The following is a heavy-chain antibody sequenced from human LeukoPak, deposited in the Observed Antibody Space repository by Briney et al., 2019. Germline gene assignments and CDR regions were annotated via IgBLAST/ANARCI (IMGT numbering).Heavy chain of an antibody. V-gene: IGHV3-23*01. CDR2: ISGSGGST. CDR3: AKRGYDILTGYYPFDH. J-gene: IGHJ4*02. Sequence: GGSLRLSCAASGFTFSSYAMSWVRQAPGKGLEWVSAISGSGGSTYYADSVKGRFTISRDNSKNTLYLQMNSLRAEDTAVYYCAKRGYDILTGYYPFDHWGQGTLVTVSS. D-gene: IGHD3-9*01. CDR1: GFTFSSYA.